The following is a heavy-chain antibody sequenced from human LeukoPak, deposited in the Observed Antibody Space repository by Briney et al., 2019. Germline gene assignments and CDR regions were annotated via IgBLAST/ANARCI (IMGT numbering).Heavy chain of an antibody. Sequence: SETLSLTCAVYGGSFSGYYWSWIRQPPGKGLEWIGEINHSGSTNYNPSLKSRVTISVDTSKNQFSLKLSSVTAADTAVYYCATSIAARSWVQGTLVTVSS. CDR1: GGSFSGYY. J-gene: IGHJ5*02. D-gene: IGHD6-13*01. CDR2: INHSGST. V-gene: IGHV4-34*01. CDR3: ATSIAARS.